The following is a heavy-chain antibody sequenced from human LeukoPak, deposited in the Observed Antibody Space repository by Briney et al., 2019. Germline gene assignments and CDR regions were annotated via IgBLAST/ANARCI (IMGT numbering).Heavy chain of an antibody. CDR3: VAPGIAAAGTSNLADY. J-gene: IGHJ4*02. CDR2: ISGSGGST. V-gene: IGHV3-23*01. Sequence: QPGGSLRLSCAASGFSVSNNYMSWVRQAPGKGLEWVSAISGSGGSTYYADSVKGRFTISRDNSKNTLYLQMNSLRAEDTAVYYCVAPGIAAAGTSNLADYWGQGTLVTVSS. D-gene: IGHD6-13*01. CDR1: GFSVSNNY.